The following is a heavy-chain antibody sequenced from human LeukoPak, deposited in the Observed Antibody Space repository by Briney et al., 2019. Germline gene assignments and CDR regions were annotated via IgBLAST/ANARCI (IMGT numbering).Heavy chain of an antibody. CDR1: QFTFNGSW. V-gene: IGHV3-15*01. CDR2: VKSKSDGGTI. J-gene: IGHJ4*02. CDR3: TTRNAGYDSIDY. D-gene: IGHD2-2*01. Sequence: GGSLRLSCADSQFTFNGSWMNWVRQAPGKGLEWVGRVKSKSDGGTIDYAAPVKGRFTISRDDSKNTLYLQMNSLKTEDTAVYYCTTRNAGYDSIDYWGQGTLVTVSS.